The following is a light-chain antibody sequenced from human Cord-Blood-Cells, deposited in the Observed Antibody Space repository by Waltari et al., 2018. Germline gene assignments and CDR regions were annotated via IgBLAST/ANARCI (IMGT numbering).Light chain of an antibody. J-gene: IGLJ2*01. CDR3: SSYTSSSTPYVV. Sequence: QSALTQPASVSGSPGPSLTLSCTGTSSDGGGYNYVHWYQQHPGKAPKLMIYEVSNRPSGVSNRFSGSKSGNTASLTISGLQAEDEADYYCSSYTSSSTPYVVFGGGTKLTVL. CDR2: EVS. V-gene: IGLV2-14*01. CDR1: SSDGGGYNY.